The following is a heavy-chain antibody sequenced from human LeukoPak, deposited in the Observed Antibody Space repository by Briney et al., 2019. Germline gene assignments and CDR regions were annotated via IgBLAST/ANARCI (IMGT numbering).Heavy chain of an antibody. J-gene: IGHJ6*02. Sequence: ASVKVSCKASGYTFTGYYMHWVRQAPGQGLEWMGWINPNSGGTNYAQKFQGRVTMTRDTSISTAYMELSRLRSDDTAVYYCARDTVVPAAIAYYYGMDVWGQGTTVTVSS. D-gene: IGHD2-2*02. CDR3: ARDTVVPAAIAYYYGMDV. V-gene: IGHV1-2*02. CDR1: GYTFTGYY. CDR2: INPNSGGT.